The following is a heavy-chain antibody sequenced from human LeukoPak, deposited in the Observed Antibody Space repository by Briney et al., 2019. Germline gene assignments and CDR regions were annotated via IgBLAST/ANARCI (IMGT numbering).Heavy chain of an antibody. CDR1: GFTFSSYA. CDR3: AQQLGYCSGGTCYFTY. J-gene: IGHJ1*01. V-gene: IGHV3-23*01. D-gene: IGHD2-15*01. Sequence: PGGSLRLSCAASGFTFSSYAMSWVRQAPGKGLEWVAAISNSGGDTFYSDSGKGRFTIARDNSKNTLYLQMNSLRVDGTAVYYCAQQLGYCSGGTCYFTYWGQGTPVTVSS. CDR2: ISNSGGDT.